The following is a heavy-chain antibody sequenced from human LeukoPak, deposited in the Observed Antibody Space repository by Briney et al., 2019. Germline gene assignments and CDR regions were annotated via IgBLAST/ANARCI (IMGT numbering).Heavy chain of an antibody. D-gene: IGHD2-2*01. CDR2: ISGSGGNT. V-gene: IGHV3-23*01. J-gene: IGHJ4*02. CDR3: ARGKVVPAATTHY. CDR1: GFSFSNYA. Sequence: GGSLRLSCAASGFSFSNYAMTWVRQAPGKGLEWVSAISGSGGNTFSADSVKGRFTISRDNSKNTLFLQMNSLRAEDTAVYYCARGKVVPAATTHYWGQGTLVTVSS.